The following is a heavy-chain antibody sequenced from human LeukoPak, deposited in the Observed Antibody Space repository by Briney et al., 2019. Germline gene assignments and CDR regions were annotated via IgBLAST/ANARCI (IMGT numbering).Heavy chain of an antibody. J-gene: IGHJ4*02. V-gene: IGHV4-59*08. CDR2: IYYSGST. Sequence: SETLSLTCTVSGGSISSYYWSWIRQPPGKGLEWIGYIYYSGSTNYHPSLKSRGTISVDTSKNQFSLQLRSVTAADTAMYYCVKSGGYGLIDYWGQGTLVTVSS. CDR1: GGSISSYY. D-gene: IGHD6-19*01. CDR3: VKSGGYGLIDY.